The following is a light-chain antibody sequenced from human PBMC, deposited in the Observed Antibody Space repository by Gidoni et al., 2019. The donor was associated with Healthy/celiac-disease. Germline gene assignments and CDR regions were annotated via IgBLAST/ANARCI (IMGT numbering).Light chain of an antibody. CDR1: QSVSSSY. Sequence: EIVFPQSPGTLSLSPGERATLSCRASQSVSSSYLAWYQQKPGQAPRLLIYGASSRATGIPDRFSGSGSGTDFTLTISRLEPEDFAVYYCQQYGSSPATFGPGTKVDIK. J-gene: IGKJ3*01. V-gene: IGKV3-20*01. CDR2: GAS. CDR3: QQYGSSPAT.